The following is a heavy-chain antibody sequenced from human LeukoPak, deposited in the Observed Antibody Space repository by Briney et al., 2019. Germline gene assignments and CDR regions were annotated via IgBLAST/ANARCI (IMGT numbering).Heavy chain of an antibody. CDR2: INPNSGGT. Sequence: ASVKVSCKASGSTFTGYYMHWVRQAPGQGLEWMGWINPNSGGTNYAQKFQGRVTMTRDTSISTAYMELSRLRSDDTAVYYCAIRGAGGSFGGYYFDYWGQGTLVTVSS. D-gene: IGHD1-26*01. V-gene: IGHV1-2*02. CDR3: AIRGAGGSFGGYYFDY. J-gene: IGHJ4*02. CDR1: GSTFTGYY.